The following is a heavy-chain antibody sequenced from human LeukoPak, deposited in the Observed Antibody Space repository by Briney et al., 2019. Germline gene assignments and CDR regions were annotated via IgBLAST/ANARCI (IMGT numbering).Heavy chain of an antibody. V-gene: IGHV3-7*01. Sequence: GGSLRLSCAVSGFTFRNYWMTWLRQATGRGLEGVANIKQDGSDKYYVDSVKGRFTISRDNAKNTLYLQMNSLRAEDTAVYYCVRATDSYASGSSNWFDPWGQGTLVTVSS. CDR2: IKQDGSDK. J-gene: IGHJ5*02. D-gene: IGHD3-10*01. CDR1: GFTFRNYW. CDR3: VRATDSYASGSSNWFDP.